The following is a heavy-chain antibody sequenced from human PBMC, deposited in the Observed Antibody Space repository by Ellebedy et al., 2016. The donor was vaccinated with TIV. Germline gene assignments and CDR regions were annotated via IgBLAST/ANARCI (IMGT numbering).Heavy chain of an antibody. V-gene: IGHV3-23*01. CDR1: GFTLSGSA. J-gene: IGHJ6*02. CDR2: LGSTGNK. Sequence: GESLKISXAVSGFTLSGSAMSWVRQAPGKGLEWVSALGSTGNKYYADSVRGRFTISGDIFENTLYLQMNSLSAEDTATYYCAKELNSRDVLHPMDVWGQGTTVTVSS. CDR3: AKELNSRDVLHPMDV. D-gene: IGHD2/OR15-2a*01.